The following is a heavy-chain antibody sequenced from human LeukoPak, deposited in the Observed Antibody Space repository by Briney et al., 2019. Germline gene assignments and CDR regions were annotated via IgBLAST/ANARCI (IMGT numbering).Heavy chain of an antibody. V-gene: IGHV3-7*01. D-gene: IGHD5-12*01. CDR2: IKQDGSEK. CDR1: EFTFSGYW. CDR3: ARDKRASAYTGSLFGY. J-gene: IGHJ4*02. Sequence: GSLRLSCAASEFTFSGYWMSWVRQAPGKGLEWVANIKQDGSEKYYVDSVKGRFTISRDNAKNSLYLQMNSLRAEDTAVYYCARDKRASAYTGSLFGYWGQGTLVTVSS.